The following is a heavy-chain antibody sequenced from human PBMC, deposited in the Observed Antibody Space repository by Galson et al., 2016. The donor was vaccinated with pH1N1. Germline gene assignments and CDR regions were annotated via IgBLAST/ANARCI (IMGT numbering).Heavy chain of an antibody. CDR2: LIPLFGTV. V-gene: IGHV1-69*06. CDR3: ATKASSSNWPSSDV. J-gene: IGHJ3*01. D-gene: IGHD4-11*01. CDR1: GGTFNKYA. Sequence: SVKVSCKASGGTFNKYAFTWVRQAPGQGLEWMGELIPLFGTVNYAPEVQGRLSITADTSSSTDTSSSTGYIELRSLRSDYTAVYSCATKASSSNWPSSDVWGQGTMVIVSS.